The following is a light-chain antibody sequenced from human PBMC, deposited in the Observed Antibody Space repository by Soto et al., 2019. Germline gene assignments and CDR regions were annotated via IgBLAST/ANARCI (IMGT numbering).Light chain of an antibody. V-gene: IGKV3D-15*01. CDR2: GAS. J-gene: IGKJ4*01. CDR1: QSVDRN. Sequence: EIVMTQSPGTLSVSTEEGATLSCRASQSVDRNLAWYQQKPGQAPRLLIYGASTRPTGIPDRFSGSGSGTEVSLTISSLQSEDFGVYYCQQYDSWPLTFGGGTKVEIK. CDR3: QQYDSWPLT.